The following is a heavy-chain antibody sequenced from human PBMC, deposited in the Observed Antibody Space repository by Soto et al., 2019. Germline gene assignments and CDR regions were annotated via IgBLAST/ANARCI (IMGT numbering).Heavy chain of an antibody. CDR1: GFTFASSS. Sequence: GASVKVSCKASGFTFASSSVQWVRQARGQGLEWIGWIVVGSGNTKYAERFHERVLITRDMSTSTAYMELSSLRSEDTAVYYCAAVPGDFDCWGQGTLVTVSS. CDR2: IVVGSGNT. CDR3: AAVPGDFDC. D-gene: IGHD1-1*01. J-gene: IGHJ4*02. V-gene: IGHV1-58*01.